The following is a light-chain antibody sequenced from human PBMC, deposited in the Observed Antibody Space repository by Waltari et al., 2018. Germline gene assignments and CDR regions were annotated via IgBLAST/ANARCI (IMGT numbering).Light chain of an antibody. CDR3: QKYDSIVLT. Sequence: EIVLTQSPGPLSLSPGERATLSCRASQSVSNNFVNWYQQKPGQAPRLLIYGAASRATGIPDRCSGSGSGTDVTLTISRLEHEDFEVYYCQKYDSIVLTFGGGTKV. J-gene: IGKJ4*01. CDR2: GAA. V-gene: IGKV3-20*01. CDR1: QSVSNNF.